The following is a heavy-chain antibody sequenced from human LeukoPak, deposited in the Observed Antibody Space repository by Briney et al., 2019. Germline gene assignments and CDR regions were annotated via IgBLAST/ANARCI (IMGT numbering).Heavy chain of an antibody. D-gene: IGHD3-22*01. CDR2: INPNSGGT. Sequence: ASVKVSCKASGYIFTDYYMHWVRQAPGQGLEWMGWINPNSGGTNYAQKFQGRVTMTRDTSISTAYMELSRLRSDDTAVYYCASGAYYYDSSGYYQLDAFDIWGQGTMVTVSS. J-gene: IGHJ3*02. V-gene: IGHV1-2*02. CDR1: GYIFTDYY. CDR3: ASGAYYYDSSGYYQLDAFDI.